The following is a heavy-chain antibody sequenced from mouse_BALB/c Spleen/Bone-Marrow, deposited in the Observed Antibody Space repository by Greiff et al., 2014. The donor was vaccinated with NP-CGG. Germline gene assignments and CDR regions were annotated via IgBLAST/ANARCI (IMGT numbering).Heavy chain of an antibody. CDR2: IHYSGYT. V-gene: IGHV3-1*02. J-gene: IGHJ2*01. CDR1: GYSITSGYG. D-gene: IGHD1-1*01. Sequence: EVQLQQSGPDLVKPSQSLSLTCTVTGYSITSGYGWHWIRQFPGNKLEWMGYIHYSGYTDYNPSLKSRISLTRDTSKNQFFLQLNSVTTEDTATYYCVRETPVVADFDYWGQGTTLTVSS. CDR3: VRETPVVADFDY.